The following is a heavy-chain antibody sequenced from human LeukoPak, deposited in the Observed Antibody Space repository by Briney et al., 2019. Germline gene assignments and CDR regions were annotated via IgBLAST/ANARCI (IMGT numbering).Heavy chain of an antibody. CDR2: IYHSGTT. CDR1: NYSITIAYY. J-gene: IGHJ6*03. CDR3: ARTTEGYCRGRSCYSYYYYMDV. Sequence: SETLSLTCIVSNYSITIAYYWGWIRQPPGEGLEGIGYIYHSGTTYYNPSLKSRVTISVDTSKNQFSLKLSSVTAADTAVYYCARTTEGYCRGRSCYSYYYYMDVWGKGTTVTVSS. V-gene: IGHV4-38-2*02. D-gene: IGHD2-15*01.